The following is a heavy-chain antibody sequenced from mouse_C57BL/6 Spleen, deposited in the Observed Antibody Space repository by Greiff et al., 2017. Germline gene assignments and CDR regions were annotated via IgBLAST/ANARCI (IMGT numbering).Heavy chain of an antibody. CDR3: ARGRAALAY. J-gene: IGHJ3*01. CDR2: INPNNGGT. D-gene: IGHD6-1*01. Sequence: VQLKESGPELVKPGASVKIPCKASGYTFTDYNMDWVKQSHGKSLEWIGDINPNNGGTIYNQKFKGKATLTVDKSSSTAYMELRSLASEDTAVYYCARGRAALAYWGQGTLVTVSA. CDR1: GYTFTDYN. V-gene: IGHV1-18*01.